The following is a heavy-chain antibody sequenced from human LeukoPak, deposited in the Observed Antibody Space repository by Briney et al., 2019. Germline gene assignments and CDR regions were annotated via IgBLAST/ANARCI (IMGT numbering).Heavy chain of an antibody. CDR2: INSDGSST. Sequence: GGSLRLSCAASGFTFSNYWMHWVRQAPGKGLVWVSRINSDGSSTSYADSVKGRFTISRDNAKNTLHLQMNSLRAEDTAVYYSANYDDSSAFDIWGQGTMVTVSS. CDR3: ANYDDSSAFDI. D-gene: IGHD4-17*01. J-gene: IGHJ3*02. CDR1: GFTFSNYW. V-gene: IGHV3-74*01.